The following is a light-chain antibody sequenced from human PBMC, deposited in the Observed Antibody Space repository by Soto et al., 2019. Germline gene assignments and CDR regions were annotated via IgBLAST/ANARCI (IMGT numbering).Light chain of an antibody. V-gene: IGLV2-14*03. CDR3: SSYTTSNTRQIV. CDR1: SSDVGGYNY. Sequence: QSVLTQPASVSGSPRQSINISCTGTSSDVGGYNYVSWYQHHPGKAPKLIIYDVSNRPSGVSNPFSGSKSGNTASLTISGLQPEDEADYYCSSYTTSNTRQIVFGTGTKLTVL. J-gene: IGLJ1*01. CDR2: DVS.